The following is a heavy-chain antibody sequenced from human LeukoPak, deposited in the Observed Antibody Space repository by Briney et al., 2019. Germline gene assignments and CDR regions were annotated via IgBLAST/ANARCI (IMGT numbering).Heavy chain of an antibody. V-gene: IGHV1-2*06. J-gene: IGHJ5*02. Sequence: VASVKVSCTASGYTFTGYYMHWVRQAPGQGLEWMGRINPNSGGTNYAQKFQGRVTMTRDTSISTAYMELSRLRSDDTAIYYCARVSSPLQYNWFDPWGQGTLVTVSS. CDR2: INPNSGGT. CDR1: GYTFTGYY. CDR3: ARVSSPLQYNWFDP. D-gene: IGHD1-14*01.